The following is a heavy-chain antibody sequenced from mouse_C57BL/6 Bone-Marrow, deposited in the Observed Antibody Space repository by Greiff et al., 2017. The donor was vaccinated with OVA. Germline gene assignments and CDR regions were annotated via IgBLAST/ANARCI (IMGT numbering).Heavy chain of an antibody. CDR1: GYTFTNYW. D-gene: IGHD1-1*01. J-gene: IGHJ1*03. CDR2: IYPGGGYT. Sequence: VKLMESGAELVRPGTSVKMSCKASGYTFTNYWIGWAKQRPGHGLEWIGDIYPGGGYTNYNEKFKGKATLTADKSSSTAYMQFSSLTSEDSAIYYWARGGYYGSSLHWYFDVWGTGTTVTVSS. V-gene: IGHV1-63*01. CDR3: ARGGYYGSSLHWYFDV.